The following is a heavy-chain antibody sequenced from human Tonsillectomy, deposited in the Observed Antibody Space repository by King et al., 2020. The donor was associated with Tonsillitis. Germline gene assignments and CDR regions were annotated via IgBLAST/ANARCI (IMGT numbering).Heavy chain of an antibody. CDR2: ISGYKGNT. V-gene: IGHV1-18*01. CDR3: ARQLDFWGGIDY. J-gene: IGHJ4*02. D-gene: IGHD3-3*01. Sequence: WVRQAPGQGLEWMGWISGYKGNTHYAQKIQGRVTMTTDTSTSTVYMELRSLSSDDTAVYYCARQLDFWGGIDYWGQGTLVTVTS.